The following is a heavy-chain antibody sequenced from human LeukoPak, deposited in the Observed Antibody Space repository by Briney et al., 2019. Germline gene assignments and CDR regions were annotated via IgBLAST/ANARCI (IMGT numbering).Heavy chain of an antibody. V-gene: IGHV3-23*01. Sequence: GGSLRLSCAASEFTFSNYWMSWVRQAPGKGLDWVSAISGSGGSTYYADSVKGRFTISRDNSKNTLYLQMNSLRAEDTAVYYCAKDLKPYCSSTSCYYYYYMDVWGKGTTVTVSS. D-gene: IGHD2-2*01. J-gene: IGHJ6*03. CDR3: AKDLKPYCSSTSCYYYYYMDV. CDR2: ISGSGGST. CDR1: EFTFSNYW.